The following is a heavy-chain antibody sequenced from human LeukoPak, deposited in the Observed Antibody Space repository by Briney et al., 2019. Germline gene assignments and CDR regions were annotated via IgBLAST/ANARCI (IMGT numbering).Heavy chain of an antibody. CDR3: ARGSSGFYLDY. CDR1: GFTFSIYS. J-gene: IGHJ4*02. Sequence: GGSLRLSCAASGFTFSIYSIHWVRQAPGKGLEYVSTIISNGGSTYYADSVKGRFTISRDNSKNTLYLQMSSLRTEDTALYFCARGSSGFYLDYWGQGTLVTVSS. V-gene: IGHV3-64D*09. D-gene: IGHD6-19*01. CDR2: IISNGGST.